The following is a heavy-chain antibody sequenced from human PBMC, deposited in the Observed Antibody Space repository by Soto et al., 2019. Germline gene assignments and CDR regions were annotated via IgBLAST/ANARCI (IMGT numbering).Heavy chain of an antibody. J-gene: IGHJ4*02. D-gene: IGHD2-2*01. CDR3: ARRSRACFSTSCPMYYFDH. CDR2: IYPSDSDV. V-gene: IGHV5-51*01. Sequence: GEALKISCQGFGYDFISYWIGWVRQVPGEGLEWMGIIYPSDSDVRYSPSFQGQVTISADKSITTAYLKWSSLKAADAAIYYCARRSRACFSTSCPMYYFDHWGQGTLVTVSS. CDR1: GYDFISYW.